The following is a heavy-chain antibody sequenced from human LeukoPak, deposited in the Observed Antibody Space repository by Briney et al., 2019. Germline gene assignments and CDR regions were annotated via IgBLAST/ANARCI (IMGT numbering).Heavy chain of an antibody. CDR3: PQSPELRRLAHDY. Sequence: PGGSLRLSCAASGFTFSSYAMSWVRQAPGKGLEWVSAISGSGGSTYYADSVKGRFTISRDNSKNTLYLQMNSLRAVDTAVYYCPQSPELRRLAHDYWGQGTLVTVSS. CDR2: ISGSGGST. V-gene: IGHV3-23*01. J-gene: IGHJ4*02. CDR1: GFTFSSYA. D-gene: IGHD1-26*01.